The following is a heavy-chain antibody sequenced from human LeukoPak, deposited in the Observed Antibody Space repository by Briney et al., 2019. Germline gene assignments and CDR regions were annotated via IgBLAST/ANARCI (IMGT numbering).Heavy chain of an antibody. CDR2: IWYDGSNK. CDR3: ARESRSITMIVVVNDAFDI. V-gene: IGHV3-33*01. CDR1: GFTFSSYG. J-gene: IGHJ3*02. Sequence: QPGRSLRLSCAASGFTFSSYGMHWVRQAPGKGLEWVAVIWYDGSNKYYADSVKGRFTISRDNSKNTLYLQMNSLRAEDTAVYYCARESRSITMIVVVNDAFDIWGQGTMVTVPS. D-gene: IGHD3-22*01.